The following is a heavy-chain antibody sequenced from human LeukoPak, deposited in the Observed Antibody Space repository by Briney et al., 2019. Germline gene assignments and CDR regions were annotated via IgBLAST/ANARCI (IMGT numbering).Heavy chain of an antibody. CDR1: GGSISSGSYY. Sequence: PSQTLSLTCTVSGGSISSGSYYWSWIRQPAGKGLEWIGRIYTSGSTNYNPSLKSRVTTSVDTSKNQFSLKLSSVTAADTAVYYCARFTIFGVGPGYYFDYWGQGTLVTVSS. J-gene: IGHJ4*02. CDR2: IYTSGST. D-gene: IGHD3-3*01. V-gene: IGHV4-61*02. CDR3: ARFTIFGVGPGYYFDY.